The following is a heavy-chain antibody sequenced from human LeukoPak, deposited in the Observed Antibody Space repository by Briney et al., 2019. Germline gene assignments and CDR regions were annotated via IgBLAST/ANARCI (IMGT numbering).Heavy chain of an antibody. CDR1: GGTFSSYA. V-gene: IGHV1-69*06. CDR3: ARGTPPTGGSGSYYNGWFDP. J-gene: IGHJ5*02. CDR2: IIPIFGTA. Sequence: ASVKVSCKASGGTFSSYAISWVRQAPGQGFEWMGGIIPIFGTANYAQKFQGRVTITADKSTSTAYMELSSLRSEDTAVYYCARGTPPTGGSGSYYNGWFDPWGQGTLVTVSS. D-gene: IGHD3-10*01.